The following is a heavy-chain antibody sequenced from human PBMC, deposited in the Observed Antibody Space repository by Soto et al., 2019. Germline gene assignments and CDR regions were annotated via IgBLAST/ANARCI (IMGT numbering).Heavy chain of an antibody. D-gene: IGHD3-10*01. CDR1: GGSVSSGSYY. CDR3: ARAIGSGSYYPPLG. V-gene: IGHV4-61*01. Sequence: PSETLSLTCTVSGGSVSSGSYYWSWIRQPPGKGLEWIGYIYYSGSTNYNPSLKSRVTISVDTSKNQFTLKLSSVTAADTAVYYCARAIGSGSYYPPLGWGQGTLVTVSS. J-gene: IGHJ4*02. CDR2: IYYSGST.